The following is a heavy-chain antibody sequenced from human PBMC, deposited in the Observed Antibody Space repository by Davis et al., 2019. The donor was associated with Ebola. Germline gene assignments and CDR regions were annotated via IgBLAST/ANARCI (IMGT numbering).Heavy chain of an antibody. Sequence: PGGSLRLSCAASGFTFSSYSMNWVRQAPGKGLEWVSSISSSSSYIYYADSVKGRFTISRDNAKNSLYLQMNSLRAEDTAVYYCASEGEAYCGGDCYWDAFDIWGQGTMVTVSS. CDR3: ASEGEAYCGGDCYWDAFDI. V-gene: IGHV3-21*01. D-gene: IGHD2-21*02. J-gene: IGHJ3*02. CDR1: GFTFSSYS. CDR2: ISSSSSYI.